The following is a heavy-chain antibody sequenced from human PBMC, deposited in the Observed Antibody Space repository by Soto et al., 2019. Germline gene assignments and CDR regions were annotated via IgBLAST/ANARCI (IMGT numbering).Heavy chain of an antibody. J-gene: IGHJ6*02. CDR2: IRSKAYGGTT. CDR3: TRVNPYDFWSGYYSAGYYGMDV. V-gene: IGHV3-49*03. D-gene: IGHD3-3*01. CDR1: GFTFGDYA. Sequence: QPGGSLRLSCTASGFTFGDYAMSWFRQAPGKGLEWVGFIRSKAYGGTTEYAASVKGRFTISRDDSKSIAYLQMNSLKTEDTAVYYCTRVNPYDFWSGYYSAGYYGMDVWGQGTTVTVSS.